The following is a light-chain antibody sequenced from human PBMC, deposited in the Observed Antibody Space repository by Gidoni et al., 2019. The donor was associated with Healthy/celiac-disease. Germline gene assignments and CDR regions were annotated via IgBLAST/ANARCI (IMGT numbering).Light chain of an antibody. CDR3: SSYTSSSTVV. V-gene: IGLV2-14*01. Sequence: QSALPQPASVSGSPGLSSPISCTGTSSDVGGYNYVSWYQQHPGKAPKLMLYEVSNRPSGVSNRFAGSKSGNTASLTISGLQAEDEADYYCSSYTSSSTVVFGGGTKLTVL. CDR2: EVS. J-gene: IGLJ2*01. CDR1: SSDVGGYNY.